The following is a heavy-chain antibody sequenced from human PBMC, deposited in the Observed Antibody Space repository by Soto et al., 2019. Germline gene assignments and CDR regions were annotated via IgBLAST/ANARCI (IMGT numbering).Heavy chain of an antibody. CDR1: GFTFSSYS. J-gene: IGHJ6*02. D-gene: IGHD1-26*01. V-gene: IGHV3-48*02. Sequence: PGGSLRLSCAASGFTFSSYSMNWVRQAPGKGLEWVSYISSSSSTIYYADSVKGRFTVSRDNAKNSLYLQMNSLRDEDTAVYYCARGGGSYYYYGMDVWGQGTTVTVSS. CDR2: ISSSSSTI. CDR3: ARGGGSYYYYGMDV.